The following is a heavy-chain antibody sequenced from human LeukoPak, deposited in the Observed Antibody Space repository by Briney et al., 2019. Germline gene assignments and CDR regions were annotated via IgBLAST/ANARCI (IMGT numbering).Heavy chain of an antibody. CDR1: GYTFTGYY. J-gene: IGHJ5*02. CDR2: INPNSGGT. D-gene: IGHD2-15*01. Sequence: ASVKVSCKASGYTFTGYYMHWVRQAPGQGLEWMGWINPNSGGTNYAQKFQGRVTMTRDTSISTAYMELSRLRSDDTAVYYCARSIVVVVAAGDWFDPWGQGTLVTVSS. CDR3: ARSIVVVVAAGDWFDP. V-gene: IGHV1-2*02.